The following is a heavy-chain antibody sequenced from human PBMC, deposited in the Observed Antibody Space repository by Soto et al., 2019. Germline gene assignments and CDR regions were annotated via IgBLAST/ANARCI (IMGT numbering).Heavy chain of an antibody. CDR3: ARGRYCSSTSCYGSQGDAFDT. CDR2: IYYSGST. V-gene: IGHV4-59*01. D-gene: IGHD2-2*01. J-gene: IGHJ3*02. CDR1: GGSISRYY. Sequence: SETLSLTCTFSGGSISRYYWSWIRQPPGKVLEWIGYIYYSGSTNYNPSLKSRVTISVDTSKNQFSLKLSSVTAADTAVYYCARGRYCSSTSCYGSQGDAFDTWGQGPMVTV.